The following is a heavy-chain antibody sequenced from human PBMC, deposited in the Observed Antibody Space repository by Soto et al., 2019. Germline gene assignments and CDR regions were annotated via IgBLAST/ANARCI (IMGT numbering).Heavy chain of an antibody. CDR2: ISNDGNYK. CDR1: GFIFSSCG. CDR3: AKTKLSTSLASLQIDF. Sequence: QVQLVESGGGEVQPGTSLRLSCAASGFIFSSCGMHWVRQAPGKWLEWVTVISNDGNYKYYGDSVKGQFTSSRDNLKNTMYLQLNSLRAEDTAVYYCAKTKLSTSLASLQIDFWGQGTLVIVSS. D-gene: IGHD1-26*01. V-gene: IGHV3-30*18. J-gene: IGHJ4*02.